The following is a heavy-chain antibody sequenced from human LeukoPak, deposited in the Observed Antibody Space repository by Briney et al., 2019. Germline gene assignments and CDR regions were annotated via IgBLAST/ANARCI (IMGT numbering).Heavy chain of an antibody. J-gene: IGHJ4*02. D-gene: IGHD3-22*01. Sequence: ASVKVSCKAFGYTFTSNYMHWVRQAPGQGPEWMGVISPSGGSTTYAQKFQGRVTLTRDMSTSTDYLELSSLRSEDTAVYYCARWGYYYDSSGYYRTGDYWGQGTLVTVSS. CDR2: ISPSGGST. CDR1: GYTFTSNY. V-gene: IGHV1-46*01. CDR3: ARWGYYYDSSGYYRTGDY.